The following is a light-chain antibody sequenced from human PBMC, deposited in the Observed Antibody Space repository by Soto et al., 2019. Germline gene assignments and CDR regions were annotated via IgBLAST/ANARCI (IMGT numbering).Light chain of an antibody. Sequence: ERVMTQSPATLSVSPGERATLSCRASQSVSSNLAWYQQKPGQAPRLLIYGASTRATGIPARFSGSGSGTEFTLTISSLQSEDFAIYYCQQYGSSRTFGQGTKVEIK. J-gene: IGKJ1*01. CDR3: QQYGSSRT. CDR1: QSVSSN. CDR2: GAS. V-gene: IGKV3-15*01.